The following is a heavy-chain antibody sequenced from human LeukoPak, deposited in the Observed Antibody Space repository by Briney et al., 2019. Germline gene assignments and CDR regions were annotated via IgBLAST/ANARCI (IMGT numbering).Heavy chain of an antibody. CDR2: IYYSGST. V-gene: IGHV4-59*12. D-gene: IGHD3-10*01. CDR3: ARASPYGSGSYSRPLYYYYYMDV. CDR1: GGSMRSYY. J-gene: IGHJ6*03. Sequence: TASETLSLTCTVSGGSMRSYYWSWIRQPPGKGLEWIGYIYYSGSTNYSPSLKSRVTISLDTSKNQFSLKLSSVTAADTAVYYCARASPYGSGSYSRPLYYYYYMDVWGKGTTVTISS.